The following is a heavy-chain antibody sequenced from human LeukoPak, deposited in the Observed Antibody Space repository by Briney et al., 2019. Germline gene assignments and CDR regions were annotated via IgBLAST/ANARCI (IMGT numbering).Heavy chain of an antibody. CDR3: ARNTVLRYFDWLSTDGMDV. Sequence: SETLSLTCTVSGGSISSSSYYWGWIRQPPGKGLEWIGSIYYSGSTYYNPSLKSRVTISVDTSKNQFSLKLSSVTAADTAVYYCARNTVLRYFDWLSTDGMDVWAKGPRSPSP. J-gene: IGHJ6*02. V-gene: IGHV4-39*01. D-gene: IGHD3-9*01. CDR2: IYYSGST. CDR1: GGSISSSSYY.